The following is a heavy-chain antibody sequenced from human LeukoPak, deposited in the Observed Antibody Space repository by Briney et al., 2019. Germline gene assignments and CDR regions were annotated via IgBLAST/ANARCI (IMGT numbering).Heavy chain of an antibody. J-gene: IGHJ4*02. CDR2: ISGTGGST. V-gene: IGHV3-23*01. CDR1: GFTFSNYG. CDR3: AKDVNSSGYYLGFDY. Sequence: GGSLRLSCAVSGFTFSNYGMSWVRQAPGKGLEWVSVISGTGGSTFYADSVKGRFTISRDNSKKTLYLQMNSLRAEDTALYYCAKDVNSSGYYLGFDYWGQGTLVTVS. D-gene: IGHD3-22*01.